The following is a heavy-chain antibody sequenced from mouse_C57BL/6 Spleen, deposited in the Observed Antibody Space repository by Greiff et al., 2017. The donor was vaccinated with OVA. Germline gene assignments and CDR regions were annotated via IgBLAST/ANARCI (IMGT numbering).Heavy chain of an antibody. V-gene: IGHV1-82*01. D-gene: IGHD2-5*01. CDR2: IYPGDGDT. CDR1: GYAFSSSW. J-gene: IGHJ2*01. Sequence: VQLQQSGPELVKPGASVKISCKASGYAFSSSWMNWVKQRPGKGLEWIGRIYPGDGDTNYNGKFKGKATLTADKSSSTAYMQLSSLTSEDSAVYFCARAAYYSNSFDYWGQGTTLTVSS. CDR3: ARAAYYSNSFDY.